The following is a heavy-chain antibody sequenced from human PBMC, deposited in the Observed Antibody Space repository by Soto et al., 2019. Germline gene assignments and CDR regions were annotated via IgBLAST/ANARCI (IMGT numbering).Heavy chain of an antibody. CDR1: VFTCSGFD. J-gene: IGHJ4*02. V-gene: IGHV3-13*01. D-gene: IGHD2-15*01. CDR2: IGTAGDT. CDR3: ARGQEVGAHFFDS. Sequence: PGWSLRLSCEASVFTCSGFDMHWFRQPTGKGLEWVSTIGTAGDTYYAVSVKGRFTISRDNAKNSLSLQMNSLRAGDTAVYFCARGQEVGAHFFDSWGQGTQVTVSS.